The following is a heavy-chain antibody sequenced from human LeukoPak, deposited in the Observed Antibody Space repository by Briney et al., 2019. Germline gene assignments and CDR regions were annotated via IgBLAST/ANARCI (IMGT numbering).Heavy chain of an antibody. CDR1: GGTFSSYA. Sequence: SVKVSCKASGGTFSSYAISWVRQAPGQGLEWMGRIIPILGIANYAQKFQGRVTLTADKSTSTAYMELSSLRSEDTAVYYCATPDGSIAARPGRVTDPFDHWGQGTLVTVSS. V-gene: IGHV1-69*04. D-gene: IGHD6-6*01. J-gene: IGHJ4*02. CDR2: IIPILGIA. CDR3: ATPDGSIAARPGRVTDPFDH.